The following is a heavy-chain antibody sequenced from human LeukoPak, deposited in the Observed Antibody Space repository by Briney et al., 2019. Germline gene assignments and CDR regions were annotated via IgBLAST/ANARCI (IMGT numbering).Heavy chain of an antibody. CDR1: GDSTSSGAYS. Sequence: SQTLSLTCVVSGDSTSSGAYSWSWIRQPPGKGLEWIGYIFHTGSTFYNPSLKSRLTISVDNSKNQFSLRLSSVTAADTAVYYCARVKRYSYGYEDRDYWGQGTLVTVSS. V-gene: IGHV4-30-2*01. CDR3: ARVKRYSYGYEDRDY. CDR2: IFHTGST. D-gene: IGHD5-18*01. J-gene: IGHJ4*02.